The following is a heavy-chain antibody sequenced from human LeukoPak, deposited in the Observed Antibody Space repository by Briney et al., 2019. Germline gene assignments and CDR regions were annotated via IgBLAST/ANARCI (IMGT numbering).Heavy chain of an antibody. CDR2: AYYRSERYN. V-gene: IGHV6-1*01. Sequence: SQILSLTCAISGNSVSSNSAAWNWISQSPSRGLGWLGRAYYRSERYNDYAVSVKSRITINPDTSKNQFSLQLNSVTPEDTAVYYCARDQGLRYCSGGSCHHYYYYYMDVWGKGTTVTVSS. D-gene: IGHD2-15*01. CDR1: GNSVSSNSAA. CDR3: ARDQGLRYCSGGSCHHYYYYYMDV. J-gene: IGHJ6*03.